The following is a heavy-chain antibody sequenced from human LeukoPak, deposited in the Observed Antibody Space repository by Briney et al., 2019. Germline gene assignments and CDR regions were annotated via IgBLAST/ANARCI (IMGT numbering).Heavy chain of an antibody. CDR3: AKLPDIEVTGGFDY. V-gene: IGHV3-23*01. Sequence: GGSLRLSRAASGFTLSSYAMSWVRQAPGKGLEWVTGISGSGGTTYYADSVKGRFIISRDNSKNTLYLQMNSLRAEDTAIYYCAKLPDIEVTGGFDYWGQGTLVTVSS. CDR1: GFTLSSYA. D-gene: IGHD6-19*01. CDR2: ISGSGGTT. J-gene: IGHJ4*02.